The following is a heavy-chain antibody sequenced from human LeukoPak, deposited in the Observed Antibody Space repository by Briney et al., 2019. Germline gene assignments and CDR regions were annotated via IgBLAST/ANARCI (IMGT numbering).Heavy chain of an antibody. CDR3: ARVVFVVGYYYMDV. D-gene: IGHD3-16*02. CDR1: GGSISSGSYY. CDR2: IYTSGST. J-gene: IGHJ6*03. Sequence: SSDTLSLTCTVSGGSISSGSYYWSWIRQPAGKGLEWIGRIYTSGSTNYNPSLKSRVTISVDTSKNQFSLKLSSVTAADTAVYYCARVVFVVGYYYMDVWGKGTTVTVSS. V-gene: IGHV4-61*02.